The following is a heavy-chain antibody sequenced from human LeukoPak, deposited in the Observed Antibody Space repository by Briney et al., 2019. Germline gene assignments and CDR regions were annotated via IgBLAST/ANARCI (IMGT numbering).Heavy chain of an antibody. D-gene: IGHD1-1*01. J-gene: IGHJ5*02. CDR1: GGSISSGGYY. CDR3: ARGVHTGVDP. Sequence: SQTLSLTCTVSGGSISSGGYYWSWIRQHPGKGLEWIGYICYSGSTYYNPSLKSRVTISVDTSKNQFSLKLSSVTAADTAVYYCARGVHTGVDPWGQGTLVTVSS. CDR2: ICYSGST. V-gene: IGHV4-31*03.